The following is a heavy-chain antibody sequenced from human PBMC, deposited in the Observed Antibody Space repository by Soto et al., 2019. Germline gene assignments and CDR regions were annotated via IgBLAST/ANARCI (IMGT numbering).Heavy chain of an antibody. Sequence: ASVKVSCKVSGYTFTDYYMHWVQQAPGKGLEGMGLVDPEDGETIYAEKFQGRVTITADTSTDTAYMELSSLRSEDTAVYYCATSSTPRVTNGNFDYWGQGTLVTVSS. V-gene: IGHV1-69-2*01. CDR1: GYTFTDYY. J-gene: IGHJ4*02. CDR3: ATSSTPRVTNGNFDY. CDR2: VDPEDGET. D-gene: IGHD4-17*01.